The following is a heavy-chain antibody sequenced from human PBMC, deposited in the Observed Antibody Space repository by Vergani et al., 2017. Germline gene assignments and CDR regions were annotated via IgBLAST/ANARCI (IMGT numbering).Heavy chain of an antibody. CDR3: AKSRGRGYSHVLGHDAFDI. J-gene: IGHJ3*02. Sequence: EVQLVESGGGLVQPGGSLRLSCAASGFTFSSYSMNWVRQAPGKGLEWVSSISSSSSYIYYADSVKGRFTISRDNAKNSLYLQMNSLRAEDTAVYYCAKSRGRGYSHVLGHDAFDIWGQGTMVTVSS. D-gene: IGHD5-18*01. CDR2: ISSSSSYI. V-gene: IGHV3-21*04. CDR1: GFTFSSYS.